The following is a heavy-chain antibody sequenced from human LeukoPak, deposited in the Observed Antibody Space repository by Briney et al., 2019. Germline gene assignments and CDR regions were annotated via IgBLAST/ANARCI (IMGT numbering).Heavy chain of an antibody. J-gene: IGHJ2*01. D-gene: IGHD4-23*01. CDR2: IYHSGST. V-gene: IGHV4-4*02. CDR3: ARASGGNSDWYFDL. CDR1: GGSISSSNW. Sequence: SGTLSLTCAVSGGSISSSNWWSWVRQPPGKGLEWIGEIYHSGSTNYNPSLKSRVTISVDKSKNQFSLKLSSVTAADTAVYYCARASGGNSDWYFDLWGRGTLVTVSS.